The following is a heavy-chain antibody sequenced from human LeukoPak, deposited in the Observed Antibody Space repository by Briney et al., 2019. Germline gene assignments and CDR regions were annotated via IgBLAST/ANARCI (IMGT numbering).Heavy chain of an antibody. CDR1: GFPFSSYW. V-gene: IGHV3-7*01. D-gene: IGHD1-1*01. CDR3: ARLTGTPGFDY. Sequence: GGSLRLSCAASGFPFSSYWMSWVRQPPGKGLEWVANIKQDGSDKYYVDSVKGRFTISRDKAKNSLYLQLNSLRADDTAVYYCARLTGTPGFDYWGQGTLVTVSS. J-gene: IGHJ4*02. CDR2: IKQDGSDK.